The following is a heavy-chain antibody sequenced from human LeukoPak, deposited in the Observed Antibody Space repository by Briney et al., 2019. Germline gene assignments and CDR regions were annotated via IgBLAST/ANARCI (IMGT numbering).Heavy chain of an antibody. V-gene: IGHV4-59*12. CDR2: IYYSGST. CDR1: GGSFSGDY. J-gene: IGHJ4*02. Sequence: SETLSLTCVVYGGSFSGDYWSWIRQPPGKGLEWIGYIYYSGSTNYNPSLKSRVTISVDTSKNQFSLKLSSVTAADTAVYYCARGGRGWYVWGQGTLVTVSS. D-gene: IGHD6-19*01. CDR3: ARGGRGWYV.